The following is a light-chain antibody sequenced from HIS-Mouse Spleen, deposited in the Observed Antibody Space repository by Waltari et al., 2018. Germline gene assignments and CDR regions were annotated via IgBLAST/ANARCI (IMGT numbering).Light chain of an antibody. CDR3: CSYAGSSTVV. CDR1: SSDVGSYNL. J-gene: IGLJ2*01. CDR2: EGS. Sequence: QSALTQPASVSGSPGQSITISCTGTSSDVGSYNLFSWYQQHPGKAPKLMSYEGSNRPSGVSNRFSGSKSGNTASLTISGLQAEDEADYYCCSYAGSSTVVFGGGTKLTVL. V-gene: IGLV2-23*01.